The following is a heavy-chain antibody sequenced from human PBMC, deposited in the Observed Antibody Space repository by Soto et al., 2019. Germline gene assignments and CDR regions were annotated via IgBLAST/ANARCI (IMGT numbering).Heavy chain of an antibody. Sequence: HPGGSLRLSCAASGFTFSSYAMHWVRQAPGKGLEWVAVISYDGSNKYYADSVKGRFTISRDNSKNTLYLQMNSLRAEDTAVYYCARDLYSSFNYYYYGMDVWGQGTTVTVSS. CDR2: ISYDGSNK. J-gene: IGHJ6*02. V-gene: IGHV3-30-3*01. CDR1: GFTFSSYA. CDR3: ARDLYSSFNYYYYGMDV. D-gene: IGHD6-6*01.